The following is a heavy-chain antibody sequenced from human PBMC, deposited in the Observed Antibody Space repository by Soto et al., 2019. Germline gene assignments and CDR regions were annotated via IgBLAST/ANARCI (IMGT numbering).Heavy chain of an antibody. CDR2: IYYSGST. J-gene: IGHJ4*02. CDR3: ARENSGYDPTGSFDY. CDR1: GGSISSSSYY. Sequence: SETLSLTCTVSGGSISSSSYYWSWIRQPPGKGLEWIGYIYYSGSTYYNPSLKSRVTISVDTSKNQFSLKLNSVTAADTAVYYFARENSGYDPTGSFDYWGQGTLVTGSS. V-gene: IGHV4-30-4*01. D-gene: IGHD5-12*01.